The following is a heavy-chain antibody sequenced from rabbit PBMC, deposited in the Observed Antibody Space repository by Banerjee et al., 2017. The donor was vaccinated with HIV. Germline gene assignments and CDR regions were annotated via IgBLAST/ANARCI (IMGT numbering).Heavy chain of an antibody. CDR3: ARGLVAGVLDL. D-gene: IGHD3-3*01. V-gene: IGHV1S45*01. CDR1: GFSFSNNCW. CDR2: IYAGGSGST. Sequence: EESGGDLVKPEGSLTLTCTASGFSFSNNCWIFWVRQAPGKGLEWIASIYAGGSGSTYYASWAKGRFTISSHNAQNTVFLQMTSLTAADTATYFCARGLVAGVLDLWGQGTLVTVS. J-gene: IGHJ4*01.